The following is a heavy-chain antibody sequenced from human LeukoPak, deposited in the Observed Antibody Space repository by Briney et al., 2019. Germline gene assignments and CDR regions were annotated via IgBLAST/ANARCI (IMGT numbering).Heavy chain of an antibody. J-gene: IGHJ5*02. CDR3: AASEDIVVVPAASWWFDP. CDR2: IIPIFGTA. V-gene: IGHV1-69*05. Sequence: RGASVKVSCKASGGTFNSYAISWVRQAPGQGLEWMGGIIPIFGTANYAQKFQGRVTITTDESTSTAYMELSSLRSEDTAVYYCAASEDIVVVPAASWWFDPWGQGTLVTVSS. CDR1: GGTFNSYA. D-gene: IGHD2-2*01.